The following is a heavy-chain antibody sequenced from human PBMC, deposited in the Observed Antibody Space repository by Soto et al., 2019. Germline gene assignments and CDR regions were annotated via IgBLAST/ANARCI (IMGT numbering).Heavy chain of an antibody. D-gene: IGHD3-22*01. CDR1: GFSFSDAH. Sequence: PGGSLRLSCEGSGFSFSDAHMHWVREAPGQGLEWVALISSDGNNKQYGGSVTGRFTISRDNSKNTVSLQMDSLRVEDTGVYYCAKEDVSSGRAGTFHHWGQGSQVTVSS. CDR3: AKEDVSSGRAGTFHH. CDR2: ISSDGNNK. V-gene: IGHV3-30-3*02. J-gene: IGHJ1*01.